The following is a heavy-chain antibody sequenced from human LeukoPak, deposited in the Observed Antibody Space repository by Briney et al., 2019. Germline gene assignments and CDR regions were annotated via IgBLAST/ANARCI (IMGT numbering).Heavy chain of an antibody. Sequence: GGSLRLSCAASGFTFSSYAMHWVRQAPGKGLEWVAVISYDGSNKYYADSVKGRFTISRDNSKNTLYLQMNSLRAEDTAVYCCAREGGSSWYPRAYFQHWGQGTLVTVSS. V-gene: IGHV3-30*04. CDR2: ISYDGSNK. J-gene: IGHJ1*01. D-gene: IGHD6-13*01. CDR1: GFTFSSYA. CDR3: AREGGSSWYPRAYFQH.